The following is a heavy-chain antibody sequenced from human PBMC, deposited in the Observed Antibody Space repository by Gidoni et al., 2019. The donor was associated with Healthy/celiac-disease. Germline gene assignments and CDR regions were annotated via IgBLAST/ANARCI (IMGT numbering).Heavy chain of an antibody. Sequence: QVQLQQWGAGLLKPSETLSLTCAVYGGSFIGYYWSWIRQPPGKGLEWIGEINHSGSTNYNPSLKRRVTISVDTSKNQFSLKLSSVTAADTAVYYCARRAGARYCSGGSCYPFDYWGQGTLVTVSS. CDR1: GGSFIGYY. D-gene: IGHD2-15*01. J-gene: IGHJ4*02. CDR2: INHSGST. CDR3: ARRAGARYCSGGSCYPFDY. V-gene: IGHV4-34*01.